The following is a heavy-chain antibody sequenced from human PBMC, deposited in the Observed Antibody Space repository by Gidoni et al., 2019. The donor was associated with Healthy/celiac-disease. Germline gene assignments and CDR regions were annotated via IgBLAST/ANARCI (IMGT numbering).Heavy chain of an antibody. CDR1: GYTFPSYD. V-gene: IGHV1-8*01. D-gene: IGHD7-27*01. Sequence: QVQLVQSGAEVKKPGASVKVSCKASGYTFPSYDINWGRQATGQGLEWMGGMNPNSGNTGYEQKFQGRVTMTRNNHISTAYMELSSLRSEDTAVYYWVRGSGWFDPWGQGTLVTVSA. CDR3: VRGSGWFDP. J-gene: IGHJ5*02. CDR2: MNPNSGNT.